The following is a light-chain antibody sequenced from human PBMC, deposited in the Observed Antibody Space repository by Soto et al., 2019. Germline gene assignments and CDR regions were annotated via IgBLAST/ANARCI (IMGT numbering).Light chain of an antibody. CDR3: LQDINYPWT. Sequence: AIQLNQSPCSLSASAGDRVTISCRASQGIGNALGWYQQKPGKPPKVLIYGASNLQSGVPARFSGSGSGTDFTLAISSLQPEDSATYYCLQDINYPWTFGQGTKVDIK. J-gene: IGKJ1*01. CDR2: GAS. V-gene: IGKV1-6*01. CDR1: QGIGNA.